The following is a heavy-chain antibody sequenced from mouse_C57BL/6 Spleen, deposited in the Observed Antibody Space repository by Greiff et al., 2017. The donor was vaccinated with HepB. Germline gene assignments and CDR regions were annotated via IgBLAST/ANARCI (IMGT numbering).Heavy chain of an antibody. Sequence: EVKLVESGEGLVKPGGSLKLSCAASGFTFSSYAMSWVRQTPEKRLEWVAYISSGGDYIYYADTVKGRFTISRDNARNTLYLQMSSLKSEDTAMYYCTRDMGGNYIYYAMDYWGQGTSVTVSS. D-gene: IGHD2-1*01. CDR3: TRDMGGNYIYYAMDY. CDR1: GFTFSSYA. J-gene: IGHJ4*01. CDR2: ISSGGDYI. V-gene: IGHV5-9-1*02.